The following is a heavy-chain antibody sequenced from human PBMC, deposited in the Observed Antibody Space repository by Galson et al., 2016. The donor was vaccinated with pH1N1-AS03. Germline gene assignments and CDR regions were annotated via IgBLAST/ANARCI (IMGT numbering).Heavy chain of an antibody. D-gene: IGHD5-24*01. V-gene: IGHV1-18*01. CDR1: GYTFTSYG. CDR2: ISAYNGNT. Sequence: SGAEVKKPGASVKVSCKASGYTFTSYGITWVRQAPGQGLEWMGWISAYNGNTKYAQKFPGRVTMTTDTSTSTAYMELRSLRSDDTAVYYCAKVGGEGYNWYFYGMDVWGQGTTVTVSS. CDR3: AKVGGEGYNWYFYGMDV. J-gene: IGHJ6*02.